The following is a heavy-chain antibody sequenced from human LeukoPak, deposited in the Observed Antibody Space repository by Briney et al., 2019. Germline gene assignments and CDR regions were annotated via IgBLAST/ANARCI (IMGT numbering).Heavy chain of an antibody. V-gene: IGHV4-59*01. D-gene: IGHD6-19*01. CDR3: ARGASGWYWIDY. J-gene: IGHJ4*02. CDR2: IYYTGST. Sequence: SETLSLTCTVSGGSISSYNWNWIRQPPGKGLEWTGNIYYTGSTNYNPSFKGRVTISVDTSKNQFSLKLSSVTAADTAVFYCARGASGWYWIDYWGLGTLVTVSS. CDR1: GGSISSYN.